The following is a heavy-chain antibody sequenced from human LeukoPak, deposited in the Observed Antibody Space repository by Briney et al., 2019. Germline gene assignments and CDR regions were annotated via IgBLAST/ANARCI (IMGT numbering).Heavy chain of an antibody. CDR1: GFTFSSYA. Sequence: GGSLRLSCAASGFTFSSYAMHWVRQAPGKGLEWVAVISYDGSNKYYADSVKGRFTISRDNSKNTLYLQMNSLRAEDTAVYYCARAPRGSSLTFDYWGQGTLVTVSS. CDR3: ARAPRGSSLTFDY. V-gene: IGHV3-30-3*01. D-gene: IGHD6-6*01. J-gene: IGHJ4*02. CDR2: ISYDGSNK.